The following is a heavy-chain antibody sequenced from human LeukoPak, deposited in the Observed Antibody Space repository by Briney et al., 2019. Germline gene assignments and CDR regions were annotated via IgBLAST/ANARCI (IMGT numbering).Heavy chain of an antibody. Sequence: SETLFLTCTVSGGSISSGGYYWSWIRQPPGKGLEWIGYIYHSGSTYYNPSLKSRVTISVDRSKNQFSLKLSSVTAADTAVYYCARDRGAAAAGAFDIWGQGTMVTVSS. J-gene: IGHJ3*02. CDR3: ARDRGAAAAGAFDI. CDR2: IYHSGST. D-gene: IGHD6-13*01. CDR1: GGSISSGGYY. V-gene: IGHV4-30-2*01.